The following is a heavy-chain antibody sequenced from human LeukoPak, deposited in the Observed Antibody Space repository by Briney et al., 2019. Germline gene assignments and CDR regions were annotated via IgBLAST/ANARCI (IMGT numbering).Heavy chain of an antibody. D-gene: IGHD4-11*01. V-gene: IGHV1-69*05. CDR2: IIPIFGTA. CDR1: GGTFSSYA. CDR3: ARETTVTGVDY. J-gene: IGHJ4*02. Sequence: SVKASCKASGGTFSSYAISWVRQAPGQGLEWMGKIIPIFGTANYAQKFQGRVTITTDESTSTAYMELSSLRSEDTAVYYCARETTVTGVDYWGQGTLVTVSS.